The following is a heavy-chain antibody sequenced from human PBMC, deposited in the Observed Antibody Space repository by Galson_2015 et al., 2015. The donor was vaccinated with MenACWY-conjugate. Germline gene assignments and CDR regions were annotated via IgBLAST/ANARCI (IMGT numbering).Heavy chain of an antibody. V-gene: IGHV3-30*01. CDR3: ARGLIGYSSGPLDF. D-gene: IGHD6-19*01. CDR2: MSYDGSNQ. Sequence: SLSLSCAASGFTFSSYTMHWVRQTPGKGLEWVALMSYDGSNQYYADSLKGRLTISRDNSKSTLYLQMDSLRAEDTAVYYCARGLIGYSSGPLDFWGQGALVTVSS. CDR1: GFTFSSYT. J-gene: IGHJ4*02.